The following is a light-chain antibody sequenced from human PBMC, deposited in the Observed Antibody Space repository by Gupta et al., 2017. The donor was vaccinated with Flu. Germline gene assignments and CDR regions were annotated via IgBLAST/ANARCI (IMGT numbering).Light chain of an antibody. V-gene: IGLV2-14*01. J-gene: IGLJ2*01. CDR2: QVS. CDR3: SSFTRANTWV. Sequence: QPALTQPASVSGSPGQSITISCAGTSSDVGSYDSVSWYQQHPGKAPKLMIYQVSNRPSGVSSRFSASKSGNTASLTISGLQAEDEADYYCSSFTRANTWVFGGGTKLTVL. CDR1: SSDVGSYDS.